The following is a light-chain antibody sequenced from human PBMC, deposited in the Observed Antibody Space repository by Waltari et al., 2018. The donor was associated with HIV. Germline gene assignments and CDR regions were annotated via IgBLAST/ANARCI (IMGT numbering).Light chain of an antibody. V-gene: IGLV2-14*01. CDR2: EVS. CDR1: SSDVASYNY. Sequence: QSALTQPASVSGSPGQSITISCTGTSSDVASYNYVSWYQLHPGKAPKLMIYEVSNRPSGVSNRFSGSKSGNTASLTISGLQAEDEADYYCSSYTSSSTLLVFGTGIKVTVL. J-gene: IGLJ1*01. CDR3: SSYTSSSTLLV.